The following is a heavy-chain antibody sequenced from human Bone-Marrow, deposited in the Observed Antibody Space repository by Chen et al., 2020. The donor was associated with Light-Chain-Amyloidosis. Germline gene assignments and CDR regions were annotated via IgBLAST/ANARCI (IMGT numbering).Heavy chain of an antibody. Sequence: EVQLVESGGGLLQRGGSLRLYCAASGFACSSYAMSWVRQAPGKGLEWVSTISGSGGSRYYGDSVKGRLTISRDNSKNALFLQMNSLRAEDTAVYYCAKEISYDDILPGYPADAFDIWGQGTMVTVSS. J-gene: IGHJ3*02. D-gene: IGHD3-9*01. CDR3: AKEISYDDILPGYPADAFDI. CDR2: ISGSGGSR. V-gene: IGHV3-23*04. CDR1: GFACSSYA.